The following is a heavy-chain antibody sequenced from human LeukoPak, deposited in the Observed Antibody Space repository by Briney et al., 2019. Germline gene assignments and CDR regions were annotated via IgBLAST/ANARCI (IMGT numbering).Heavy chain of an antibody. V-gene: IGHV4-38-2*01. CDR3: ARHDFWSGYFFDY. J-gene: IGHJ4*02. CDR1: GYSISSGYY. D-gene: IGHD3-3*01. CDR2: IYHSGST. Sequence: SETLSLTCAVSGYSISSGYYWGWTRQPPGKGLEWIGSIYHSGSTYYNPSLKSRVTISVDTSKNQFSLKLSSVTAADTAVYYCARHDFWSGYFFDYWGQGTLVTVSS.